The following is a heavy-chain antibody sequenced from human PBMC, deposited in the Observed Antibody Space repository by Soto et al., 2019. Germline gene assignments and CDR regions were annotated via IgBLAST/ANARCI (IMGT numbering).Heavy chain of an antibody. Sequence: GGSLRLSCAASGFTFSSYAMSWVRQAPGKGLEWVSAISGSGGSTYYADSVKGRFTISRDNSKNTLYLQMNSLRAEDTAVYYFAKDLYYDSSGYYYVSRWSFDYWGQGTLVTVSS. D-gene: IGHD3-22*01. V-gene: IGHV3-23*01. CDR3: AKDLYYDSSGYYYVSRWSFDY. CDR2: ISGSGGST. CDR1: GFTFSSYA. J-gene: IGHJ4*02.